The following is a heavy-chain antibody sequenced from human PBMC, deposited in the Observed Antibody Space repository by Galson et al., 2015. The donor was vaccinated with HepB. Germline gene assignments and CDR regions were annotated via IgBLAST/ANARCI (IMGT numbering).Heavy chain of an antibody. Sequence: SVKVSCKASGYTFSSYAITWVRQAPGQGLAWVAWISPPNRYTNYAHTLQGRVTITTDTSTTTAYMAMRSLRSDDTAVYYCARGALVVAVGATQNNWFDPGCRGTLVTVSS. CDR2: ISPPNRYT. J-gene: IGHJ5*02. CDR1: GYTFSSYA. D-gene: IGHD2-15*01. V-gene: IGHV1-18*01. CDR3: ARGALVVAVGATQNNWFDP.